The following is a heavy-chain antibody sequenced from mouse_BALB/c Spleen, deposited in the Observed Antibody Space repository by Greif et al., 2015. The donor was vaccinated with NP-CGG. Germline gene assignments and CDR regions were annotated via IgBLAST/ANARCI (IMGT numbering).Heavy chain of an antibody. CDR2: INPSTGYT. V-gene: IGHV1-7*01. Sequence: QVQLQQSGAELAKPGASVKMSCKASGYTFTSYWMHWVKQRPGQGLEWIGYINPSTGYTEYNQKFKDKATLTADKSSSTAYMQLSSLTSEDSAVYYCASYYYGSSYAMDYWGQGTSVTVPS. D-gene: IGHD1-1*01. J-gene: IGHJ4*01. CDR3: ASYYYGSSYAMDY. CDR1: GYTFTSYW.